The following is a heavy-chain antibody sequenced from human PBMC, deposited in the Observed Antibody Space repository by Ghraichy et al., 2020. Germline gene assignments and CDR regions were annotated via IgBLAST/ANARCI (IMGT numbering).Heavy chain of an antibody. J-gene: IGHJ4*02. CDR3: ARDCTSASCLDF. Sequence: LSLTCAASQFTFGSYWMSWVRQAPGKGLELVANMNQDGRERYYVDSVKGRFSISRDNAKNSLFLQMDSLRAEDTAIYYCARDCTSASCLDFWGQGTLVTVSS. CDR1: QFTFGSYW. D-gene: IGHD2-2*01. CDR2: MNQDGRER. V-gene: IGHV3-7*01.